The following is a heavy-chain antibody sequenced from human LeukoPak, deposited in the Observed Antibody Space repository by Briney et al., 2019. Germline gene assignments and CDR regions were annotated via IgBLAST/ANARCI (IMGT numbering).Heavy chain of an antibody. Sequence: TSVTVSCKASGYTFTSYYMHWVRQAPGQGLEWMGIINPSGGSTTYAQKFQGRVTMTRDTSTSTVYMELSSLRSEDTAVYYCARDSSVATISLGETTVTRGYYFDYWGQGTLVTVSS. D-gene: IGHD4-17*01. V-gene: IGHV1-46*01. CDR3: ARDSSVATISLGETTVTRGYYFDY. CDR1: GYTFTSYY. J-gene: IGHJ4*02. CDR2: INPSGGST.